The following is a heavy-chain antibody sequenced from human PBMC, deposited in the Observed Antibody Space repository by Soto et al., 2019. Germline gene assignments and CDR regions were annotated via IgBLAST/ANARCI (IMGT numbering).Heavy chain of an antibody. Sequence: EGQLAESGGGLVKPGGSLRLSCAASGFTFSNVWMNWVRQAPGKGLEWVGRIRSKLDGETIDYAGPVKGRITISRNDSKNMLYLQMNSLKSADSGVYYCTPLALQHNSDWYEVSDGGEGTLVTVSS. J-gene: IGHJ4*02. CDR3: TPLALQHNSDWYEVSD. V-gene: IGHV3-15*07. CDR2: IRSKLDGETI. CDR1: GFTFSNVW. D-gene: IGHD6-19*01.